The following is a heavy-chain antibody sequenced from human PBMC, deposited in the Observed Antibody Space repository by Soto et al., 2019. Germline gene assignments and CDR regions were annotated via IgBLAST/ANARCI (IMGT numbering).Heavy chain of an antibody. CDR2: INPIGGST. J-gene: IGHJ3*02. V-gene: IGHV1-46*01. CDR1: GYTFTSYH. D-gene: IGHD1-26*01. CDR3: ARALNYYDSLDI. Sequence: ASVKVSCKASGYTFTSYHVHWVRQAPGQGLEWMGMINPIGGSTNYAQKFQGRVTMTRDTSTSTVYMELSSLRSEDTAVYYCARALNYYDSLDIWGQGTIVTVSS.